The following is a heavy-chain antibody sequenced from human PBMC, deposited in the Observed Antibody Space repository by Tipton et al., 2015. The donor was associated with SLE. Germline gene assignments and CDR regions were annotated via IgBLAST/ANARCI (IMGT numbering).Heavy chain of an antibody. J-gene: IGHJ5*02. CDR1: GGSLSGYY. D-gene: IGHD2-15*01. CDR2: INHSGST. Sequence: LRLSCAVYGGSLSGYYWSWIRQPPGKGLEWIGEINHSGSTNYNPSLKSRVTISVDTSKNQFSLKLSSVTAADTAVYYCARGGDIVVVVADGGWFDPWGQGTLVTVSP. CDR3: ARGGDIVVVVADGGWFDP. V-gene: IGHV4-34*01.